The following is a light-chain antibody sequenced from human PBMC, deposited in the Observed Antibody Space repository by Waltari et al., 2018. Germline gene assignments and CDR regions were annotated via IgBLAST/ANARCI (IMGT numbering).Light chain of an antibody. Sequence: DIVMTQSPDSLAVYLGEMATINFKSSQSVLYSSDNKNYLGWYQQKPGHPPKLLISWASTRESGVPDRFSGSGSGTDFTLTISSLQAEDVAVYYCQQYYSDPNNFGQGTKLEIE. CDR1: QSVLYSSDNKNY. V-gene: IGKV4-1*01. CDR2: WAS. CDR3: QQYYSDPNN. J-gene: IGKJ2*01.